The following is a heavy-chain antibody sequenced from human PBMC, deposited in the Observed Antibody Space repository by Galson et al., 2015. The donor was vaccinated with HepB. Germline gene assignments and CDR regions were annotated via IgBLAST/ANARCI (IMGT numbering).Heavy chain of an antibody. CDR1: GYTFTSYD. J-gene: IGHJ4*02. V-gene: IGHV1-8*01. CDR2: MNPNSGNT. D-gene: IGHD5-18*01. Sequence: SVKVSCKASGYTFTSYDINWVRQATGQGLEWMGWMNPNSGNTGYAQKFQGRVTMTRNTSISTAYMELSSLRSEDTAVYYCARLFGYSYGTDYWGQGTLVTVSS. CDR3: ARLFGYSYGTDY.